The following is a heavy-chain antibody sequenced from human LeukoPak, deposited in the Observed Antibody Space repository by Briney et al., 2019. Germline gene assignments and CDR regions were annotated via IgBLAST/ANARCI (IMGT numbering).Heavy chain of an antibody. D-gene: IGHD4-17*01. CDR2: IWHDGSNK. CDR1: GFSFRSYG. CDR3: ARDVREGYGDGIND. J-gene: IGHJ4*02. Sequence: GGSLRLSCAASGFSFRSYGMHWVRQAPGKGLEWVAVIWHDGSNKYYADSVKGRFTISRDNSKNRLFLQMNSLRAEDTAVYYCARDVREGYGDGINDWGQGILVTVSS. V-gene: IGHV3-33*01.